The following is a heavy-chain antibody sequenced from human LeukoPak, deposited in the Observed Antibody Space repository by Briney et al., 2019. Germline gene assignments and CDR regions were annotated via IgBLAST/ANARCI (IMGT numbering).Heavy chain of an antibody. D-gene: IGHD7-27*01. Sequence: GGSLRLSRAASGFTFSSYGMHWVRQAPGKGLEWVAAIWYDGNNKTYADFVKGRFTISRDNSKNTLHLQMNSLRDEDTAVYYCAKDLTGDQNWIDPWGQGTLVTVSS. V-gene: IGHV3-33*06. CDR3: AKDLTGDQNWIDP. CDR1: GFTFSSYG. J-gene: IGHJ5*02. CDR2: IWYDGNNK.